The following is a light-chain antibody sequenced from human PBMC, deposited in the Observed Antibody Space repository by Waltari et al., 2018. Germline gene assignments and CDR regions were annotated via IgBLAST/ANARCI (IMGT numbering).Light chain of an antibody. J-gene: IGKJ4*01. CDR1: QSVLYNSNNKHY. CDR3: QQYWRTPFT. Sequence: DIVMTQSPDSLAVSLGERAAINCKSSQSVLYNSNNKHYLAWYQQKPGQPPKLLIYWASTRESGVPDRFSGSGSGTDFTLTISSLQAEDVAVYYCQQYWRTPFTFGGGTKVAIK. V-gene: IGKV4-1*01. CDR2: WAS.